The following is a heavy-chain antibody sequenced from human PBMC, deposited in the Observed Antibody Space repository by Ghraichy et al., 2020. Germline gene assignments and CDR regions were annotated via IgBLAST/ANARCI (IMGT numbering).Heavy chain of an antibody. CDR2: INHSGST. J-gene: IGHJ5*02. V-gene: IGHV4-34*01. Sequence: SQTLSLTCVVYGESFSDYYWSWIRQSPGKGLEWIGEINHSGSTNYNPSLKSRVTISVDTSKNQFSLKLRSVTAADTAVYYCVRNRLQMRFDPWGQGTLVTVS. D-gene: IGHD5-12*01. CDR3: VRNRLQMRFDP. CDR1: GESFSDYY.